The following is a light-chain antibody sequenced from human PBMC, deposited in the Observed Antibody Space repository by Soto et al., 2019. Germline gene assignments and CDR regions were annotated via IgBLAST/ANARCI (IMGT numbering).Light chain of an antibody. CDR3: QQYNNWIT. J-gene: IGKJ5*01. CDR1: QSISIN. Sequence: EIFMTQSPATLCFSPVEIXXXXXRASQSISINLAWYQQKPGQAPRLLIYAASNRATGVPARFSGSWSGTEFTLTISSLQSEDFAVYYCQQYNNWITFGQGRRLAI. V-gene: IGKV3-15*01. CDR2: AAS.